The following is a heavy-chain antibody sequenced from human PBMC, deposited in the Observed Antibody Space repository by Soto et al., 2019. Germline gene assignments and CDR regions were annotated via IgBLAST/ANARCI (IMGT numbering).Heavy chain of an antibody. CDR1: GGSITTGGYY. V-gene: IGHV4-31*03. D-gene: IGHD2-15*01. Sequence: TLSLTCTVSGGSITTGGYYWSWIRQLPGKGLEWIGHRYYSESTYYNPSLKSRVSISLDTSKNQFSLKLSFVTAADTAMYYCARTKCSGGSCYSWSIDYWGQGTPVTVSS. CDR3: ARTKCSGGSCYSWSIDY. J-gene: IGHJ4*02. CDR2: RYYSEST.